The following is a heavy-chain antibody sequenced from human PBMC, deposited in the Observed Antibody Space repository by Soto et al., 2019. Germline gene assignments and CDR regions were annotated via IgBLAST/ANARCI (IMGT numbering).Heavy chain of an antibody. D-gene: IGHD3-9*01. Sequence: SETLSLTCTVSGGSISRSSYYWGWIRQPPGKGLEWIGSIYYSGTTYYNPSLKSRVTISVDTSKNQFSLKLSSVTAADTAVYYCARHRGYYDILTGYYTELNFDYWGQGTLVTVSS. V-gene: IGHV4-39*01. J-gene: IGHJ4*02. CDR2: IYYSGTT. CDR1: GGSISRSSYY. CDR3: ARHRGYYDILTGYYTELNFDY.